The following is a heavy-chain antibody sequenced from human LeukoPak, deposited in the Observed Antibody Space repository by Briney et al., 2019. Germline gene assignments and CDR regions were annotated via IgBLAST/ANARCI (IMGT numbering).Heavy chain of an antibody. J-gene: IGHJ4*02. CDR3: ARARSGYTSGSDFDF. CDR2: ISSGSSYI. D-gene: IGHD6-19*01. CDR1: GFTFSSYS. Sequence: PGGSLRLSCAASGFTFSSYSMNWVRQAPGEGLEWVSFISSGSSYIYYAGSVKDQFTISRDNAKNSLYLQMNSLRAEDTAVYYCARARSGYTSGSDFDFWGQGTLVTDSS. V-gene: IGHV3-21*01.